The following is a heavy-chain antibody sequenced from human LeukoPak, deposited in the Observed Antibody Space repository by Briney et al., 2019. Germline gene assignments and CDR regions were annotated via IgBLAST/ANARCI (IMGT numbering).Heavy chain of an antibody. J-gene: IGHJ5*02. CDR1: GGTFSSYA. D-gene: IGHD6-6*01. CDR2: IIPIFGTA. V-gene: IGHV1-69*13. Sequence: ASVKVSCKASGGTFSSYAISWVRQAPGQGLEWMGGIIPIFGTANYAQKFQGRVTITADESTSTAYMELSSLRSEDTAVYYCASLCLYSSYLNNWFDPWGQGTLVTVSS. CDR3: ASLCLYSSYLNNWFDP.